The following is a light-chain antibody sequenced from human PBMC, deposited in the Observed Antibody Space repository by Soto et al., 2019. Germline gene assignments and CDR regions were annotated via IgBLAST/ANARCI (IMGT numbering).Light chain of an antibody. J-gene: IGKJ5*01. Sequence: DIQMTQSPSSLSASIGDTVTITCRASQSISRYLNWYQQKPGKAPKLLIYGASSLQSGVPSRFSGSGSGTDFTLTISSLQPEDFTTYYCQQNYNTLSTFGQGTRMEIK. CDR2: GAS. CDR3: QQNYNTLST. V-gene: IGKV1-39*01. CDR1: QSISRY.